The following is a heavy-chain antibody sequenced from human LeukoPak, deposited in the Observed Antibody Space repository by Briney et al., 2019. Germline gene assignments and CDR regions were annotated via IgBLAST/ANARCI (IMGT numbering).Heavy chain of an antibody. J-gene: IGHJ6*03. CDR1: GCTFSSYG. CDR3: ARTGSGFYYYYYMDV. V-gene: IGHV3-23*01. D-gene: IGHD6-19*01. CDR2: ISGSGGST. Sequence: GGTLRLSCAASGCTFSSYGMSWVRQAPATGLEWVSAISGSGGSTYYADSVKGRFTISRDNSKNTLYLQMTSLRAEDTPVYYCARTGSGFYYYYYMDVWGKGTTVTISS.